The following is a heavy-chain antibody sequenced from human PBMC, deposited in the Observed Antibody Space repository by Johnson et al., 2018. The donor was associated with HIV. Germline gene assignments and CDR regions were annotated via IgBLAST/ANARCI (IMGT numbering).Heavy chain of an antibody. D-gene: IGHD6-13*01. CDR3: ARGGTYSSSWSDAFHI. Sequence: VQLEESGGGLVQPGRSLRLSCAASGFTFDDYAMHWVRQAPGKGLEWVSGISWNSGSIGYADSVKGRFTISRDNAKNSLYLQMNRLRAEDTAVYYCARGGTYSSSWSDAFHIWGQGTMVTVSS. CDR1: GFTFDDYA. V-gene: IGHV3-9*01. J-gene: IGHJ3*02. CDR2: ISWNSGSI.